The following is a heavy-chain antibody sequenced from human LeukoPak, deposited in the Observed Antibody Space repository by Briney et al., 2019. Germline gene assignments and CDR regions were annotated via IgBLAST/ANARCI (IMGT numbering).Heavy chain of an antibody. CDR2: IYTSGST. V-gene: IGHV4-4*07. J-gene: IGHJ6*03. Sequence: PSETLSLTCTVSGGSISSYYWSWIRQPAGKGLEWIGRIYTSGSTNYNPSLKSRVTMSVDTSKNQFSLKLSSVTAADTAVYYCAREAVVVPAAFYYYYYMDVWGKGTTVTVSS. D-gene: IGHD2-2*01. CDR3: AREAVVVPAAFYYYYYMDV. CDR1: GGSISSYY.